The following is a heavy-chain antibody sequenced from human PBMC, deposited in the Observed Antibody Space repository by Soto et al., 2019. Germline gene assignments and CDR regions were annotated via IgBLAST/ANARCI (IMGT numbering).Heavy chain of an antibody. V-gene: IGHV4-34*01. Sequence: PSETLSLTCAVYGGSFSDYYWSWIRQPPGKGLEWIGEINHSGSTNYNPSLKSRVSISVDTSKNQFSLRLSSVTAADTAIYYCASQRPTVTTFDHWGQATPVTVSS. CDR2: INHSGST. CDR1: GGSFSDYY. D-gene: IGHD4-17*01. CDR3: ASQRPTVTTFDH. J-gene: IGHJ4*02.